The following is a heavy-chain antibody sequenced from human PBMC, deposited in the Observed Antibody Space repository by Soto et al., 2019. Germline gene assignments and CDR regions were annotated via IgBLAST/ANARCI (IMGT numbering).Heavy chain of an antibody. CDR1: GFNFNTYT. CDR2: ISGSSETI. CDR3: ATGFCRSDNCHFTH. J-gene: IGHJ4*02. V-gene: IGHV3-48*02. Sequence: DVQLVESGGGLVKPGGSLRLSCAASGFNFNTYTMTWDRQAPGKGLEWVSYISGSSETIYYADSVKGRFTISRDNAKNSLYLQMNSLRDEETAVYYCATGFCRSDNCHFTHWGQGTLVIVSS. D-gene: IGHD2-2*03.